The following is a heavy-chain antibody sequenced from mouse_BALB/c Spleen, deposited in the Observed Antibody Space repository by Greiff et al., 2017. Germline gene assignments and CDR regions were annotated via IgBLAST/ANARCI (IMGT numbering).Heavy chain of an antibody. V-gene: IGHV5-17*02. D-gene: IGHD2-1*01. CDR1: GFTFSSFG. J-gene: IGHJ3*01. CDR3: AREGYYGNYVGFAY. Sequence: EVQGVESGGGLVQPGGSRKLSCAASGFTFSSFGMHWVRQAPEKGLEWVAYISSGSSTIYYADTVKGRFTISRDNPKNTLFLQMTSLRSEDTAMYYCAREGYYGNYVGFAYWGQGTLVTVSA. CDR2: ISSGSSTI.